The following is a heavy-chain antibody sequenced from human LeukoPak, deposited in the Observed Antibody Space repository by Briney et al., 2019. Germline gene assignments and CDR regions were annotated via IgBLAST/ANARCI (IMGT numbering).Heavy chain of an antibody. CDR1: GFTFSSYW. D-gene: IGHD3-22*01. J-gene: IGHJ4*02. Sequence: GSLRLSCAASGFTFSSYWMSWVRQAPGKGLEWVANIKQDGSEKYYVDSVKSRFTISRDNAKNSLYLQMNSLRAEDTAVYYCAVDYYDSSGDPAPIDYWGQGTLVTVSS. V-gene: IGHV3-7*01. CDR2: IKQDGSEK. CDR3: AVDYYDSSGDPAPIDY.